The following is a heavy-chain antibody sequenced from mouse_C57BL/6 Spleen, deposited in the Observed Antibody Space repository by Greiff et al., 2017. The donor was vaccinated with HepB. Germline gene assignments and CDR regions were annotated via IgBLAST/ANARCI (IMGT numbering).Heavy chain of an antibody. CDR2: IYPSDSET. Sequence: QVQLKQPGAELVRPGSSVKLSCKASGYTFTSYWMDWVKQRPGQGLEWIGNIYPSDSETHYNQKFKDKATLTVDKSSSTAYMQLSSLTSEDSAVYYCARGGLYGSSSFAYWGQGTLVTVSA. V-gene: IGHV1-61*01. D-gene: IGHD1-1*01. CDR3: ARGGLYGSSSFAY. CDR1: GYTFTSYW. J-gene: IGHJ3*01.